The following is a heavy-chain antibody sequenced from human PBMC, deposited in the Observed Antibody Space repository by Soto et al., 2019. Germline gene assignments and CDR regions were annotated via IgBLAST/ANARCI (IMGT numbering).Heavy chain of an antibody. CDR2: IKSRVDGGTT. Sequence: EVEMVESGGGLVKPGGSLGLSCVASGFTFSNAWRNWVRQAPGKGLEWVGRIKSRVDGGTTDYSTPVKGRFTISRDDAKNTVVLQMNSLQAEDTAVYFCATGGYYFDYWGRGTLVTFSS. V-gene: IGHV3-15*07. CDR3: ATGGYYFDY. CDR1: GFTFSNAW. J-gene: IGHJ4*02.